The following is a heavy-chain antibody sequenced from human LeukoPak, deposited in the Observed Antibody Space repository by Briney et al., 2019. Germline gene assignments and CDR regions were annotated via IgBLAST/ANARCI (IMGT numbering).Heavy chain of an antibody. CDR1: GYTFTSYD. CDR3: ARADNGYSYGPVLYYGMDV. Sequence: GASVKVSCKASGYTFTSYDINWVRQATGQGLEWMGWMNPNSGSTGYAQKFQGRVTMTRNTSISTAYMELSSLRSEDTAVYYCARADNGYSYGPVLYYGMDVWGQGTTVTVSS. CDR2: MNPNSGST. J-gene: IGHJ6*02. V-gene: IGHV1-8*01. D-gene: IGHD5-18*01.